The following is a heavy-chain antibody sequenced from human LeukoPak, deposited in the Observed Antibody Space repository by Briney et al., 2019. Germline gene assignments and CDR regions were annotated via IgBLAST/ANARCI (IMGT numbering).Heavy chain of an antibody. CDR1: GLSRSREY. V-gene: IGHV3-11*01. CDR2: ISSYRHNTI. Sequence: KSAVSLRLSCAGTGLSRSREYMWWIRQSLEKGLEWVSYISSYRHNTIYYAAYVKGRFTISRDNANKSLYLQMNSLRSDETAVYYCARIETATGPAGPAGYWGQGTLVTVSS. CDR3: ARIETATGPAGPAGY. J-gene: IGHJ4*02. D-gene: IGHD3-9*01.